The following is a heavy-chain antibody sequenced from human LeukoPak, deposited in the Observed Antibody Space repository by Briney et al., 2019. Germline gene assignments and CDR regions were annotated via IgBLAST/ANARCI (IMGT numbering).Heavy chain of an antibody. Sequence: ASVKVSCKASGYTFTSYAMNWVRQAPGQGLEWMGWINTNTGNPTYAQGFTGRFVFSLGTSVSTAYLQISSLKAEDTAVYYCARDRIAVAGTYNWFDPWGQGTLVTVSS. J-gene: IGHJ5*02. CDR1: GYTFTSYA. CDR3: ARDRIAVAGTYNWFDP. V-gene: IGHV7-4-1*02. D-gene: IGHD6-19*01. CDR2: INTNTGNP.